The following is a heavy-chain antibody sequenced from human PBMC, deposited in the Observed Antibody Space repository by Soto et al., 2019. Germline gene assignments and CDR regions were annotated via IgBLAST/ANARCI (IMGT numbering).Heavy chain of an antibody. J-gene: IGHJ3*02. D-gene: IGHD3-3*01. CDR1: GYTFTSYD. Sequence: QVQLVQSGAEVKKPGASVKVSCKASGYTFTSYDINWVRQATGQGLEWMGWMNPNSGNTGYAQKFQGRVNMSKNTTISTAYMEMSSLRSENTAVYYCPSPARNYDFWSGYSFDIWGQGTMVTVSS. CDR3: PSPARNYDFWSGYSFDI. V-gene: IGHV1-8*01. CDR2: MNPNSGNT.